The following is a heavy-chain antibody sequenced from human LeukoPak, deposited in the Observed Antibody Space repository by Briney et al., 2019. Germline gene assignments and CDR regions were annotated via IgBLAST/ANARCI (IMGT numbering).Heavy chain of an antibody. D-gene: IGHD6-6*01. CDR1: GGSISSRSYY. Sequence: SETLSLTCTVSGGSISSRSYYWGWIRQPPGKGLEWIGNIYYSGSTYYNPSLKSRVTISVDTSKNQFSLRLSSVTAADTALYYCARVDSSSAGGHYYYYYMDVWGKGTTVTVSS. CDR2: IYYSGST. J-gene: IGHJ6*03. CDR3: ARVDSSSAGGHYYYYYMDV. V-gene: IGHV4-39*01.